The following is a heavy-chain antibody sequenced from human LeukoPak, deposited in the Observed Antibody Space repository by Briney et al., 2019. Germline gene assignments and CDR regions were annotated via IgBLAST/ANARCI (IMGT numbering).Heavy chain of an antibody. Sequence: GGSLRLSCAAPGLNFHERGMSWVRQVPGKGLEWVSGISWHGGSTGYSESVKGRFTISRDNAKNSLYLQMDSLRAEDTALYYCASLSISSAADDYWGQGTLVTVSS. V-gene: IGHV3-20*04. J-gene: IGHJ4*02. CDR3: ASLSISSAADDY. D-gene: IGHD2-2*01. CDR2: ISWHGGST. CDR1: GLNFHERG.